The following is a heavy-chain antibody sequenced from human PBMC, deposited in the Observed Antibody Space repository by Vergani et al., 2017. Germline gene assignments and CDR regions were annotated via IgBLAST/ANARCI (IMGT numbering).Heavy chain of an antibody. CDR3: TSRDNNRWN. J-gene: IGHJ4*02. Sequence: EVQLVESGGGMVQPGGSLRLSCADSGFTFSSFWMSWIRQAPGKGLEWVANIKQDGSEKYYVDSVKGRFSISIDNAKNSLYLEMSSLRVEDTAGYYCTSRDNNRWNWGQGTLVTVSS. CDR1: GFTFSSFW. CDR2: IKQDGSEK. V-gene: IGHV3-7*01. D-gene: IGHD2/OR15-2a*01.